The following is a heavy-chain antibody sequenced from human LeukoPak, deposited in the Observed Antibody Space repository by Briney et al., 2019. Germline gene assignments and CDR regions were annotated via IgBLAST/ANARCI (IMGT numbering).Heavy chain of an antibody. D-gene: IGHD3-10*01. CDR3: ARDKWFGESNDAFDI. V-gene: IGHV3-48*04. CDR1: GFTFSSYS. CDR2: ISSSSSTI. J-gene: IGHJ3*02. Sequence: GGSLRLSCAASGFTFSSYSMNWVRQAPGKGLEWVSYISSSSSTIYYADSVKGRFTISRDNAKNSLYLQMNSLRAEDTAVYYCARDKWFGESNDAFDIWGQGTMVTVSS.